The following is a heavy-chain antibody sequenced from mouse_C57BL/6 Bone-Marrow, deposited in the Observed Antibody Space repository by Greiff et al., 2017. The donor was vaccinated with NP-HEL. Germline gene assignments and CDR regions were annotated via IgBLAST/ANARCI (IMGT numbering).Heavy chain of an antibody. CDR1: CYSFPSAY. V-gene: IGHV3-8*01. Sequence: DVQLQASGPGLAKPSQTLSLTCSVTCYSFPSAYWNCFRPFPGHTLSYLLYISYSGSTYYNPSLKTRISITRDTSKNQYYLQLNYVTTEETATYYCARSTVYAMDYWGQGTSVTVSS. J-gene: IGHJ4*01. CDR2: ISYSGST. CDR3: ARSTVYAMDY.